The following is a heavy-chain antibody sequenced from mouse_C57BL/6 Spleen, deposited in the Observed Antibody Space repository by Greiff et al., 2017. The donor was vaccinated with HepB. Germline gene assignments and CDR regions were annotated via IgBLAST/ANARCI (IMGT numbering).Heavy chain of an antibody. D-gene: IGHD1-1*01. CDR2: IYPGNSDT. CDR3: TSKEVTTVVAPMDY. CDR1: GYTFTSYW. Sequence: VQLQQSGTVLARPGASVKMSCKTSGYTFTSYWMHWVKQRPGQGLEWIGAIYPGNSDTSYNQKFKGKAKLTAVTSASTAYMELSSLTNEDSAVYYCTSKEVTTVVAPMDYWGQGTSVTVSS. V-gene: IGHV1-5*01. J-gene: IGHJ4*01.